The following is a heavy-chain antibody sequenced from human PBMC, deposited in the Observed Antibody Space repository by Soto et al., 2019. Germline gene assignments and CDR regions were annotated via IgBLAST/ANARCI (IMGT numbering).Heavy chain of an antibody. CDR1: GFTFSSYA. CDR2: ISYDGSNK. CDR3: ARGDREDIAVVVGARPGEYGVDV. D-gene: IGHD2-15*01. V-gene: IGHV3-30-3*01. Sequence: ESGGGVVQPGRSLRLSCAASGFTFSSYAMHWVRQAPGRRLECVAVISYDGSNKFYRDSVKGRFTISRDNSKNTLYLQITSLRYEDTAVYYCARGDREDIAVVVGARPGEYGVDVWGQGTTVTVSS. J-gene: IGHJ6*02.